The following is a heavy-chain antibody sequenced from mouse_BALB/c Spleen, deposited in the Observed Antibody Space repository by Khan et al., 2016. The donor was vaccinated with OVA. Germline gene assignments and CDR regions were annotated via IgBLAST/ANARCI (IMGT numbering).Heavy chain of an antibody. J-gene: IGHJ3*01. CDR3: ARSNYFGYTFAY. D-gene: IGHD1-2*01. CDR1: GYTFTDYY. V-gene: IGHV1-77*01. Sequence: VQLQESGAELARPGASVKLSCKASGYTFTDYYINWVKQRTGRGLEWIGEISPGSGDTYYNERFKGKATLTADKSSSTAYMQLSSLTSEASAVYFCARSNYFGYTFAYWGQGTLVTVSA. CDR2: ISPGSGDT.